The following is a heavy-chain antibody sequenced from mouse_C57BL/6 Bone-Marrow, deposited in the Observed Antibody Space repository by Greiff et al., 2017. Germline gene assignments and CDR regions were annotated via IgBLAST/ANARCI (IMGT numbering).Heavy chain of an antibody. CDR3: ARGYGSVYYYAMDY. Sequence: QVQLQQPGAELVKPGASVKLSCKASGYTFTSYWMHWVQQRPGQGLEWIGMIHPNSGSTNYNEKFKSTDTLTVGKSFSTDYMQLSRLKSEGSAVYYGARGYGSVYYYAMDYWGQGTSVTVSS. CDR1: GYTFTSYW. V-gene: IGHV1-64*01. D-gene: IGHD1-1*01. J-gene: IGHJ4*01. CDR2: IHPNSGST.